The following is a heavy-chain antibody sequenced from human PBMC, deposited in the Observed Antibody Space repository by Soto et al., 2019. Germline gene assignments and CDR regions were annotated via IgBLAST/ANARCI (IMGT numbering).Heavy chain of an antibody. V-gene: IGHV4-30-4*01. D-gene: IGHD3-10*01. CDR1: GGSISSGDYY. CDR2: IYYSGST. J-gene: IGHJ4*02. Sequence: SETLSLTCTVSGGSISSGDYYWSWIRQPPGKDLEWIGYIYYSGSTYYNPSLKSRVTISVDTSKNQFSLKLSSVTAADTAVYYCARAATGFGELSPSFDYWGQGTLVTVSS. CDR3: ARAATGFGELSPSFDY.